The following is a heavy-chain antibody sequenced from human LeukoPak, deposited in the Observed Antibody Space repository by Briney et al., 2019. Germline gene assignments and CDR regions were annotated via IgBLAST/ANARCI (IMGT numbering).Heavy chain of an antibody. D-gene: IGHD2-15*01. CDR2: ISPDGSET. CDR1: GLHFSRYS. CDR3: AVDRRSSGGTCFED. J-gene: IGHJ4*02. Sequence: GGSLRLSCAVSGLHFSRYSFHWVRQAPGKGLEWVALISPDGSETYYADPLKGRFTISRDNSKDTLFLEVSSVRPDDTAVYFCAVDRRSSGGTCFEDWGRGTPVAVSS. V-gene: IGHV3-30*03.